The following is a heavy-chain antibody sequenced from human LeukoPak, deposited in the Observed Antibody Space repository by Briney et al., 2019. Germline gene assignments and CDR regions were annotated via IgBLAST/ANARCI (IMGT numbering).Heavy chain of an antibody. D-gene: IGHD2-2*01. V-gene: IGHV3-11*01. J-gene: IGHJ6*02. CDR3: ARDVPRYCSSTSCYYYYGMDV. CDR2: ISSSGSTI. Sequence: GGSPRLSCAASGFTFSDYYMSWIRQAPGKGLEWVSYISSSGSTIYYADSVKGRFTISRDNAKNSLYLQMNSLRAEDTAVYYCARDVPRYCSSTSCYYYYGMDVWGQGTTVTVSS. CDR1: GFTFSDYY.